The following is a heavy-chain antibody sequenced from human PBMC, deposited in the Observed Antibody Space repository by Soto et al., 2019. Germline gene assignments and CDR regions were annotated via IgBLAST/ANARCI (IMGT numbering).Heavy chain of an antibody. CDR1: GGTFSSYT. CDR2: IIPILGIA. Sequence: QVQLVQSGAEVKKPGSSVKVSCKASGGTFSSYTISWVRQAPGQGLEWMGRIIPILGIANYAQKFQGRVTITADKSTSTAYMELSSLRSEDTAVYYCARDYGSGSYESWGQGTLVTVSS. J-gene: IGHJ4*02. CDR3: ARDYGSGSYES. V-gene: IGHV1-69*08. D-gene: IGHD3-10*01.